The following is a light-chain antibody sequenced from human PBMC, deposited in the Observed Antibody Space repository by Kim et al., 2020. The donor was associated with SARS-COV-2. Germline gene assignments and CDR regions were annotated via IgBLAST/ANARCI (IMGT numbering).Light chain of an antibody. CDR3: LLYYGGARV. J-gene: IGLJ2*01. CDR2: STS. V-gene: IGLV7-43*01. Sequence: QAVVTQEPSLTVSPGGTVTLTCASSTGAVTSGYYPNWFQQKPGQAPRPLIYSTSNKHSWTPARFSDSLLGGKAALTLSGVQPEDEAEYYCLLYYGGARVFGGGTQLTVL. CDR1: TGAVTSGYY.